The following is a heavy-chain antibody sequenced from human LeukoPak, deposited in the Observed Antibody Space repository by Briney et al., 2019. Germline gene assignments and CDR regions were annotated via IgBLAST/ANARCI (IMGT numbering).Heavy chain of an antibody. CDR1: GGSISGYS. D-gene: IGHD3-10*01. CDR3: ARGHLGLSP. J-gene: IGHJ5*02. CDR2: FHNSRTT. V-gene: IGHV4-59*01. Sequence: SETLSLTCTVSGGSISGYSWTWIRQPPGQGLEWIGYFHNSRTTSYNPSLTGRVIISVDTAMDQISLKLNSVTAADTAVYYCARGHLGLSPWGQGTLVTVPS.